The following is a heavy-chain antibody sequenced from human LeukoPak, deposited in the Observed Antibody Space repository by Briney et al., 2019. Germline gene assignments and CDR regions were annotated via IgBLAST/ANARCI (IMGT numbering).Heavy chain of an antibody. D-gene: IGHD1-26*01. CDR3: VKDLGRYRNNCFDY. CDR2: ISGSGGNT. J-gene: IGHJ4*02. CDR1: GFTFSSYA. Sequence: GGSLRLSCAASGFTFSSYAMSWVRQSPGKGLEWVSAISGSGGNTYSADSVKGRCTISRDNSLQTLFLHMNSLRAEDTAVYYCVKDLGRYRNNCFDYWGQGTLVTVSS. V-gene: IGHV3-23*01.